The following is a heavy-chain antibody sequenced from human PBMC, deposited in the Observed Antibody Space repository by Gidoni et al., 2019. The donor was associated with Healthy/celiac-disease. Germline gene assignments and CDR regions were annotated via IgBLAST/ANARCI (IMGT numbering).Heavy chain of an antibody. CDR2: INAGNGTT. Sequence: QVPLVQPGAVVKKPGASVQVSCKASGYTFTSYATHWVRQAPGQRLEWMGWINAGNGTTKYAQKFQGRVTITRDTSASTAYMELSSLRSEDTAVYYCARGPDYYGSGSDRPYYYYGMDVWGQGTTVTVSS. CDR3: ARGPDYYGSGSDRPYYYYGMDV. J-gene: IGHJ6*02. V-gene: IGHV1-3*01. D-gene: IGHD3-10*01. CDR1: GYTFTSYA.